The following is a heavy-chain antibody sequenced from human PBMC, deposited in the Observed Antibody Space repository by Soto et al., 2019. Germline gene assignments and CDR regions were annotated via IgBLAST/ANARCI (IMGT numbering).Heavy chain of an antibody. V-gene: IGHV4-4*02. CDR3: AREGSGEQWLVID. Sequence: SETLSLTCAVSSGSISSSNWWSWVRQPPGKGLEWIGEIYHSGSTNYNPSLKSRVTISVDKSKNQFSLKLSSVTAADTAVYYCAREGSGEQWLVIDWGQGTLVTVS. D-gene: IGHD6-19*01. CDR1: SGSISSSNW. CDR2: IYHSGST. J-gene: IGHJ4*02.